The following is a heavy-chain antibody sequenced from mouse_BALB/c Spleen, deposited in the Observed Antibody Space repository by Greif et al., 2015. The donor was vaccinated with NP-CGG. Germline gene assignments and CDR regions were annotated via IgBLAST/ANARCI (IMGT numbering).Heavy chain of an antibody. Sequence: VTLKVCGGGLVQPGGSLKLSCAASGFDFSRYWMSWVRQAPGKGLEWIGEINPDSSTINYTPSLKDKFIISRDNAKNXLYLQMSKVRSEDTALYYCARRYYYGRYFDVWGAGTTVTVSS. V-gene: IGHV4-1*02. CDR1: GFDFSRYW. J-gene: IGHJ1*01. D-gene: IGHD1-1*01. CDR3: ARRYYYGRYFDV. CDR2: INPDSSTI.